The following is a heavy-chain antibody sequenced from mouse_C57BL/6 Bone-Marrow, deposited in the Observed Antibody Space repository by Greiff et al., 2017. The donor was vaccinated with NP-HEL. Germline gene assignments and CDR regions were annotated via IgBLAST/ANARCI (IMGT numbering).Heavy chain of an antibody. Sequence: VKLQQSGAELAKPGASVKLSCKASGYTFTRYWMHWVKQRPGQGLEWIGYINPSSGYTKYNQKFKDKATLTADKSSSTSYMQLSSLTYEDSAVYYCARSSITTVPSFAYWGQGTLVAVSA. V-gene: IGHV1-7*01. CDR2: INPSSGYT. J-gene: IGHJ3*01. CDR3: ARSSITTVPSFAY. CDR1: GYTFTRYW. D-gene: IGHD1-1*01.